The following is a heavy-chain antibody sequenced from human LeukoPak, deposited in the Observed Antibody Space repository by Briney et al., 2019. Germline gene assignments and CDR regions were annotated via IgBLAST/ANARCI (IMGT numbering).Heavy chain of an antibody. Sequence: GASVKVSCKASGYTFTSYDINWVRQATGQGLEWMGWMNSNSGNTGYAQKFQGRVTMTRNTSISTAYMELSSLRSEDTAVYYCARGQVVITNREGLGYWGQGTLVTVSS. V-gene: IGHV1-8*01. CDR3: ARGQVVITNREGLGY. J-gene: IGHJ4*02. D-gene: IGHD3-22*01. CDR2: MNSNSGNT. CDR1: GYTFTSYD.